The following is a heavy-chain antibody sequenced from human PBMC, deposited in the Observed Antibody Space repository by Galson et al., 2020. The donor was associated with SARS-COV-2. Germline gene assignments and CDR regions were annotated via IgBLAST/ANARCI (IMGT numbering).Heavy chain of an antibody. CDR3: ARAPDYYYYYMDV. V-gene: IGHV3-48*01. CDR2: ISSSSSTI. CDR1: GFTFSSYS. J-gene: IGHJ6*03. Sequence: GESLKISCAAPGFTFSSYSMNWVRQAPGKGPEWVSYISSSSSTIYYADSVKGRFTIPRDNAKNSLYLQMNSPRAEDTAVYYCARAPDYYYYYMDVWGKGTTVTISS.